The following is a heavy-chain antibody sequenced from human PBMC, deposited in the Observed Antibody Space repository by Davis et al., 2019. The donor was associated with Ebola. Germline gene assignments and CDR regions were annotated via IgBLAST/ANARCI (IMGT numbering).Heavy chain of an antibody. D-gene: IGHD4-11*01. CDR3: ARERGYSNYAKYYYYGMDV. V-gene: IGHV4-34*01. Sequence: MPSETLSLTCAVYGGSFSGYYWSWIRQPPGKGLEWIGEINHSGSTNYNPSLKSRVTISVDTSKNQFSLKLSSVTAADTAVYYCARERGYSNYAKYYYYGMDVWGQGTTVTVSS. CDR1: GGSFSGYY. J-gene: IGHJ6*02. CDR2: INHSGST.